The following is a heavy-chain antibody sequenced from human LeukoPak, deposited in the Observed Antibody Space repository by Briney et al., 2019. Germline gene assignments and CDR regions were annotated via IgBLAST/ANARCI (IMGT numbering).Heavy chain of an antibody. CDR3: ARASYAIFDWFDS. CDR2: MYYSESK. D-gene: IGHD3-16*01. J-gene: IGHJ5*01. Sequence: SQTLSLTCIVSGGSVSGGNYFWTWIRQPPGKGLEWIGYMYYSESKYYNPSPKSRVIISVNQSKNQSTLKLTSVSAADTAMYYCARASYAIFDWFDSWGQGTLVTVSS. CDR1: GGSVSGGNYF. V-gene: IGHV4-30-4*01.